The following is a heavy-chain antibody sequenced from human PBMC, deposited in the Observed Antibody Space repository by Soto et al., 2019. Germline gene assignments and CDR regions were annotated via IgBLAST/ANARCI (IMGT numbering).Heavy chain of an antibody. V-gene: IGHV1-2*04. J-gene: IGHJ4*02. CDR1: GYTCTGYY. D-gene: IGHD1-1*01. CDR3: ARDLRPQHYYFDS. Sequence: ASVKVSCKASGYTCTGYYIHWVLQAPGQGLEWMGWINPNTGGTNYAQKFQGWVTMTRDTSISTAYMDLNSLKSDDTAVYYCARDLRPQHYYFDSWGQGTLVTVSS. CDR2: INPNTGGT.